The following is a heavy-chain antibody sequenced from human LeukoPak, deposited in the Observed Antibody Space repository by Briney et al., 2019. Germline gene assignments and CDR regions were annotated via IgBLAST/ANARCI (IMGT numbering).Heavy chain of an antibody. V-gene: IGHV5-51*01. CDR3: ASGSMATITGVDY. CDR2: IYPGDSDT. Sequence: PGESLKISCKGSGYSFTSYWIGWVRQMPGKGLEWMGIIYPGDSDTRYSPSFQGHVAISADKSISTAYLQWSSLKASDTAMYYCASGSMATITGVDYWGQGTLVTVSS. D-gene: IGHD5-24*01. CDR1: GYSFTSYW. J-gene: IGHJ4*02.